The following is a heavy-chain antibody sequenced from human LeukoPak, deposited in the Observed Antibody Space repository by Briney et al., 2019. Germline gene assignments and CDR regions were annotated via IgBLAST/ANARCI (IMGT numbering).Heavy chain of an antibody. V-gene: IGHV3-23*01. D-gene: IGHD6-19*01. J-gene: IGHJ4*02. CDR1: GFPFSNYA. Sequence: GGSLRLSCAASGFPFSNYAMSWVRQAPGKGLECVSVISGDGGSTYYADSVKGRFTISRDTSKNTLYLQMNSLRVDDTAVYYCARDLYSSAWYGIHWGQGTLVTVSS. CDR3: ARDLYSSAWYGIH. CDR2: ISGDGGST.